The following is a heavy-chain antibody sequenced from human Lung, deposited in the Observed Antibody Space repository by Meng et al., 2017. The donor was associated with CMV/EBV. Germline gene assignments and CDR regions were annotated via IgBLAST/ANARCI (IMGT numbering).Heavy chain of an antibody. V-gene: IGHV1-18*01. CDR2: ISAYNGNT. J-gene: IGHJ4*02. CDR3: ARVEVGITSGDY. CDR1: GYTFTNYG. D-gene: IGHD1-26*01. Sequence: QAQLVQSGGEVKKPGVSVKVSCKASGYTFTNYGITWVRQAPGQGLEWMGWISAYNGNTNYAQTLQGRVTMTADTSTSTAYMELGSLRSDDTAVYYCARVEVGITSGDYWGQGTLVTVSS.